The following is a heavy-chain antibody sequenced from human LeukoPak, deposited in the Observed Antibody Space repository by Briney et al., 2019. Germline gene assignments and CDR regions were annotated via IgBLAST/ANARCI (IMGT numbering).Heavy chain of an antibody. CDR1: GFTFSSYW. V-gene: IGHV3-74*01. CDR3: ARAAQYDILTGYYSGGVAFDI. CDR2: INSDGSST. J-gene: IGHJ3*02. Sequence: GGSLRLSCAASGFTFSSYWMHWVRQAPGKGLVWVSRINSDGSSTSYADSVKGRFTISRDNAKNTLYLQMNSLRAEDTAVYYCARAAQYDILTGYYSGGVAFDIWGQGTMVTVSS. D-gene: IGHD3-9*01.